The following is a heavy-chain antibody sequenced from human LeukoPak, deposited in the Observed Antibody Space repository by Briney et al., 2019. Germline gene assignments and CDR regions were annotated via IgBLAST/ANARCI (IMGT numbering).Heavy chain of an antibody. CDR2: INYSGGF. V-gene: IGHV4-59*05. CDR3: ARLEVVVGAPGYYYGMDV. Sequence: SETLSLTCNISGGSISRYYWSWIRQPPGKGLEWIGSINYSGGFYYNPSLQSRGTISVETSKNQVSLKVNSVTPEDTAMYFCARLEVVVGAPGYYYGMDVWGQGTTVTVSS. J-gene: IGHJ6*02. D-gene: IGHD2-15*01. CDR1: GGSISRYY.